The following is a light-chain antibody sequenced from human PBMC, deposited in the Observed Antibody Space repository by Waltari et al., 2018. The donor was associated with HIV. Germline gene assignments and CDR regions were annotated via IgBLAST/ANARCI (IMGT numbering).Light chain of an antibody. CDR2: AAS. CDR3: QHYYSYPPWT. V-gene: IGKV1-8*01. J-gene: IGKJ1*01. CDR1: QEISTF. Sequence: AIRMTQSPSSFSASTGDRVTIPCRASQEISTFLTWYQQKPGKAPNVLIYAASTLRSGVPSRFNGSGSGTDFTLTISYLQSEDFATYYCQHYYSYPPWTFGQGTKVDIK.